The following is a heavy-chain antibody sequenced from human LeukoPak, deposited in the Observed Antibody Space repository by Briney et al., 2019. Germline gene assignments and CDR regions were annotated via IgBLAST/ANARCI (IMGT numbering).Heavy chain of an antibody. D-gene: IGHD4-23*01. J-gene: IGHJ3*02. CDR1: GFTFSDYY. CDR3: ARVGGTTVAPNDAFDI. CDR2: ISSSGSTI. Sequence: GGSLRLSCAASGFTFSDYYMSWVRQAPGKGLEWVSYISSSGSTIYYADSVKGRFTISRDNAKNSLYLQMNSLRAEDTAVYYCARVGGTTVAPNDAFDIWGQGTMVTASS. V-gene: IGHV3-11*01.